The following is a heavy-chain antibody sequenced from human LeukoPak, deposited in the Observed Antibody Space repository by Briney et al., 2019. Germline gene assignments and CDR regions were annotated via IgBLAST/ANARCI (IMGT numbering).Heavy chain of an antibody. CDR2: ISTSSSTI. CDR1: GFTFSSYE. D-gene: IGHD3-16*01. J-gene: IGHJ5*02. Sequence: GGSLRLSCVVSGFTFSSYEMNWVRQAPGKGLEWLSYISTSSSTIYYADSVKGRFTISRDNAKNSLYLQMNRLRDEDTAVYYCARMGLPDWFDPWGQGTLVTVSS. V-gene: IGHV3-48*03. CDR3: ARMGLPDWFDP.